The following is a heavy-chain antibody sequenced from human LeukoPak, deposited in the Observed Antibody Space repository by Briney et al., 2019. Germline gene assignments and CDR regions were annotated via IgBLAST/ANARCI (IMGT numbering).Heavy chain of an antibody. Sequence: ASVKVSCKASGGTFRSYAISWVRQAPGQGLEWMGGIIPIFGTANHAQKFQGRVTITADESTSTAYMELSSLRSEDTAVYYCAQSGGDTVTRFDYWGQGTLVTVSS. D-gene: IGHD4-11*01. CDR1: GGTFRSYA. V-gene: IGHV1-69*13. CDR2: IIPIFGTA. CDR3: AQSGGDTVTRFDY. J-gene: IGHJ4*02.